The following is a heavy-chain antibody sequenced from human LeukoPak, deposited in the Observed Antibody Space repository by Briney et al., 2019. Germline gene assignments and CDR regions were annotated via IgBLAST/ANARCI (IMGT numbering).Heavy chain of an antibody. V-gene: IGHV3-23*01. CDR3: AKVHYHGSGSYDY. CDR2: ISGSGGSA. D-gene: IGHD3-10*01. J-gene: IGHJ4*02. Sequence: PGGSLRLSCAASGFTFSSYAMTWVRQAPGKGLEWVSLISGSGGSAYYADSVKGRFTISRDNSKNTLYLQMNSLRAEDTAVYYCAKVHYHGSGSYDYWGQGTLVTVSS. CDR1: GFTFSSYA.